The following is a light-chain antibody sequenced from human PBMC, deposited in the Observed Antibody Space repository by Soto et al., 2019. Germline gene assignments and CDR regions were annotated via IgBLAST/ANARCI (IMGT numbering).Light chain of an antibody. J-gene: IGKJ5*01. CDR3: QQRSNWPKIT. CDR1: QSVSSY. Sequence: EIVWTQSPATLSLSPGQRATISCRGSQSVSSYLAWYQQKPGQAPRLLIYAASNRATDIPARFSGSGSGTDFTLTIRSLEPQDFAVYYGQQRSNWPKITFGQGTRLEIK. CDR2: AAS. V-gene: IGKV3-11*01.